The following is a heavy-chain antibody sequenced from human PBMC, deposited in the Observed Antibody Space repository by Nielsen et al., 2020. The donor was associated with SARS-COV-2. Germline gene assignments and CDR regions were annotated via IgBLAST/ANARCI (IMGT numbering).Heavy chain of an antibody. CDR3: ARGQEGKDCWSGAYFDY. D-gene: IGHD3-3*01. Sequence: SETLSLTCAVYGGSFSGYYWSWNRQPPGKGLEWIGEINHSGSTNYNPSLKSRVTISVDTSKNQFSLKLSSVTAADTAVYYCARGQEGKDCWSGAYFDYWGQGTLVTVSS. V-gene: IGHV4-34*01. CDR1: GGSFSGYY. CDR2: INHSGST. J-gene: IGHJ4*02.